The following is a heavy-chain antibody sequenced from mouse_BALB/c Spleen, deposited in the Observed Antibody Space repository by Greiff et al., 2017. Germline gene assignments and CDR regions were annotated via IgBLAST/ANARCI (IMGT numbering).Heavy chain of an antibody. CDR1: GFTFSSYA. Sequence: EVKLVESGGGLVKPGGSLKLSCAASGFTFSSYAMSWVRQTPEKRLEWVASISSGGSTYYPDSVKGRFTISRDNARNILYLQMSSLRSEDTAMYYCARGIYDGYLYAMDYWGQGTSVTVSS. D-gene: IGHD2-3*01. CDR2: ISSGGST. CDR3: ARGIYDGYLYAMDY. V-gene: IGHV5-6-5*01. J-gene: IGHJ4*01.